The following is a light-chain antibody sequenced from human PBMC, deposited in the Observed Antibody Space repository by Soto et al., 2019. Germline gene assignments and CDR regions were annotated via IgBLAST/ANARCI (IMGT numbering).Light chain of an antibody. V-gene: IGLV1-40*01. CDR2: RNS. CDR1: SSNIGAGYD. J-gene: IGLJ2*01. CDR3: QSYDSSVSKVV. Sequence: QSVLTQPPSVSGAPGQRVTISCTGSSSNIGAGYDVHWYQQLPGTAPKLLIYRNSNRPSGVPDRFSGSKSGTSASLAITGLQAEDEADYYCQSYDSSVSKVVFGGGTKLTVL.